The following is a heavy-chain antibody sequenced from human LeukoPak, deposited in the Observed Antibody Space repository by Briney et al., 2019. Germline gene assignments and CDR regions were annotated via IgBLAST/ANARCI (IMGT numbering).Heavy chain of an antibody. CDR3: ARAIAGYCSGGSCYSDYYYYMDV. CDR1: GGSISSYY. D-gene: IGHD2-15*01. J-gene: IGHJ6*03. CDR2: IYYSGST. Sequence: SETLSLTCTVSGGSISSYYWSWIRQPPGKGLEWIGYIYYSGSTNYNPSLKSRVTISVDTSKNQFSLKLSSVTAADTAVYYCARAIAGYCSGGSCYSDYYYYMDVWGKGTTVTVSS. V-gene: IGHV4-59*01.